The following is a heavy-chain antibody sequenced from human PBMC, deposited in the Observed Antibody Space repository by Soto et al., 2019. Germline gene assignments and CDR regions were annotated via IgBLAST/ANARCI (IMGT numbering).Heavy chain of an antibody. CDR2: ISAYNGNT. CDR1: GYTLTSYG. J-gene: IGHJ6*02. V-gene: IGHV1-18*01. CDR3: ARGTTLRYYYGMDV. D-gene: IGHD2-15*01. Sequence: QVQLVPSGAEGKKPGASEHVSCTASGYTLTSYGISWVRQAPGQGLAWMGWISAYNGNTNYAQKLQGRVTMTTDTSTSTAYMELRSLRSDDTAVYYCARGTTLRYYYGMDVWGQGTTVTVSS.